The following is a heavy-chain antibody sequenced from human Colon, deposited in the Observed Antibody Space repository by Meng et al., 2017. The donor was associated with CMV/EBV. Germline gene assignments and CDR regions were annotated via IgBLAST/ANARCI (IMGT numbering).Heavy chain of an antibody. Sequence: TVSGGSGSSGNYCWSLIRQPPGKRLECIGYIFVRGSASYNPSLKNRVTISVDTSKNQFSLELSSVTAADTTVYYCAKGNMVQGVIDYWGQGTLVTVSS. CDR2: IFVRGSA. J-gene: IGHJ4*02. D-gene: IGHD3-10*01. CDR3: AKGNMVQGVIDY. CDR1: GGSGSSGNYC. V-gene: IGHV4-61*01.